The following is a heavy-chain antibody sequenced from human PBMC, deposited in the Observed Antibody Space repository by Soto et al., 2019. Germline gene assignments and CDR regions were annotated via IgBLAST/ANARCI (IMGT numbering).Heavy chain of an antibody. D-gene: IGHD6-19*01. J-gene: IGHJ6*02. CDR1: FGSISIYY. Sequence: LXLTFTVPFGSISIYYWNWIRQTAVNGLEWIGRIYTSGSTYYNPSLKSRVTMSVDTSKNQFSLKLKSVTAADTAVYYCARDVQQWLENYYYYYAMDVWGQGTTVTVSS. CDR3: ARDVQQWLENYYYYYAMDV. CDR2: IYTSGST. V-gene: IGHV4-4*07.